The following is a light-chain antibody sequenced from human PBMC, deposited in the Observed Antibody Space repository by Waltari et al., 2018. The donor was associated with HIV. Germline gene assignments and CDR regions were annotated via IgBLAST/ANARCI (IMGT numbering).Light chain of an antibody. Sequence: QSALTQPPSVSGSPGQSVTISCTGTSSDVGTYDRVSWYQQPPGTAPKLMLYEVSLRPSGVPDRFSGSKSGNTASLTISGLQAEDEADYYCSSYTTTTLVVFGGGTKLTVL. V-gene: IGLV2-18*02. CDR3: SSYTTTTLVV. CDR1: SSDVGTYDR. CDR2: EVS. J-gene: IGLJ2*01.